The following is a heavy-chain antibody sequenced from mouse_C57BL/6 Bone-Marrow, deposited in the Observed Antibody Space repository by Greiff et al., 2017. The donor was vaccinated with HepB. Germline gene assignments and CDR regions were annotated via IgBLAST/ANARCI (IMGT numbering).Heavy chain of an antibody. CDR3: ARCYGNFSMDY. D-gene: IGHD2-1*01. Sequence: EVMLVESGGDLVKPGGSLKLSCAASGFTFSSYGMSWVRQTPDKRLEWVATISSGGSYTYYPDSVKGRFTISRDNAKNTLYLQMSSLKSEDTAMYYCARCYGNFSMDYRGQGTSVTVSS. J-gene: IGHJ4*01. CDR1: GFTFSSYG. CDR2: ISSGGSYT. V-gene: IGHV5-6*01.